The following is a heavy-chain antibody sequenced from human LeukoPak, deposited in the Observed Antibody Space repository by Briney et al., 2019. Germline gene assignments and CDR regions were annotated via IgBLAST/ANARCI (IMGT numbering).Heavy chain of an antibody. CDR3: ARTLTYFTFGGVIAPYYFDY. CDR1: GGSFSGYY. CDR2: INHSGSN. V-gene: IGHV4-34*01. J-gene: IGHJ4*02. Sequence: SETLSLTCTVYGGSFSGYYWSWIRQSPGKGLEWIGEINHSGSNNYDPSLKSRVTISVDTPKNQFSLKLSSVTAADTAVYYCARTLTYFTFGGVIAPYYFDYWGQGTLVTVSS. D-gene: IGHD3-16*01.